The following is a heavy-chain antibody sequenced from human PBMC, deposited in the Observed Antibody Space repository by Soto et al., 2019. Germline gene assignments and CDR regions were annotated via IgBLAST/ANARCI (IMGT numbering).Heavy chain of an antibody. CDR1: GFTFSSYA. J-gene: IGHJ4*02. CDR2: ISYDGSNK. V-gene: IGHV3-30-3*01. Sequence: GGSLRLSCAASGFTFSSYAMHWVRQAPGKGLEWVAVISYDGSNKYYADSVKGRFTISRDNSKNTLYLQMNSLRAEDTAVYYCARGEYDFWSGYYLDYWGQGTLVTVSS. CDR3: ARGEYDFWSGYYLDY. D-gene: IGHD3-3*01.